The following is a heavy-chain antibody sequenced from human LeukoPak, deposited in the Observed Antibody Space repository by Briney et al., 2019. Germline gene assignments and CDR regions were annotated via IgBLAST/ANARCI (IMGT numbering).Heavy chain of an antibody. CDR2: IIPIFGTA. V-gene: IGHV1-69*13. CDR1: GGTFSSYA. J-gene: IGHJ4*02. CDR3: AREGEYGHGPFDY. D-gene: IGHD3-16*01. Sequence: GASVKVSCKASGGTFSSYAFSWVRQAPGQGLEWMGGIIPIFGTANYAQKFQGRVTITADESTSTAYTELSSLRSEDTAVYYCAREGEYGHGPFDYWGQGTLVTVSS.